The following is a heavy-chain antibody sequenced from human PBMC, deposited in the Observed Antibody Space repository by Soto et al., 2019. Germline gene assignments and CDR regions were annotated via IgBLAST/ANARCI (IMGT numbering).Heavy chain of an antibody. J-gene: IGHJ5*02. CDR3: VSQDNSGGWHLGFPP. CDR1: GFTFNSYV. D-gene: IGHD2-15*01. Sequence: PGGSLRLSCAASGFTFNSYVMHWVRQAPGKGLEWVAVISNDGSNKYCADSVKGRFTISRDNSKNTLNLQMNSLRAEDTALYYCVSQDNSGGWHLGFPPGGQGTLVTVS. V-gene: IGHV3-30-3*01. CDR2: ISNDGSNK.